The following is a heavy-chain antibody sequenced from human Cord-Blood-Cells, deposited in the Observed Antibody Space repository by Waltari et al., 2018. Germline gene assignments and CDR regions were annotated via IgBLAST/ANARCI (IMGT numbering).Heavy chain of an antibody. J-gene: IGHJ5*02. CDR2: INHSGST. CDR3: ARGRRLRITMVRGVINWFDP. Sequence: QVQLQQWGAGLLKPSETLSLTCAVYGGSLSGYYWSWIRQPPGKGLEWIGEINHSGSTNYNPSLKSRVTISVDTSKNQFSLKLSSVTAADTAVYYCARGRRLRITMVRGVINWFDPWGQGTLVTVSS. CDR1: GGSLSGYY. D-gene: IGHD3-10*01. V-gene: IGHV4-34*01.